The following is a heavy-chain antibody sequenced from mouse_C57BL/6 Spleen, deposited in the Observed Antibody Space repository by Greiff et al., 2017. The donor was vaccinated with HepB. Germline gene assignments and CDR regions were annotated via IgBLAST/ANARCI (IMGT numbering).Heavy chain of an antibody. CDR2: IDPSDSYT. D-gene: IGHD1-1*01. CDR1: GYTFTSYW. Sequence: QVQLQQPGAELVMPGASVKLSCKASGYTFTSYWMHWVKQRPGQGLEWIGEIDPSDSYTNYNQKFKGKSTLTVDKSSSTAYMQLSSLSSEDSAVYYCARKGGYGSAMDYWGQGTSVTVSS. CDR3: ARKGGYGSAMDY. V-gene: IGHV1-69*01. J-gene: IGHJ4*01.